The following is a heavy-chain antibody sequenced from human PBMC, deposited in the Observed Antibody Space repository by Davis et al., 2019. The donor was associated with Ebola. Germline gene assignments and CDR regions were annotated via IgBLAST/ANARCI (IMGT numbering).Heavy chain of an antibody. D-gene: IGHD6-19*01. CDR3: ARRCTVPATYIPTYYDYYMDV. J-gene: IGHJ6*03. CDR1: GGSFSGYH. V-gene: IGHV4-34*01. CDR2: ISHSGSS. Sequence: SETLSLTCAVYGGSFSGYHWNWIRQPPGKGLEWIGEISHSGSSDYNPSLKSRATISVDTSKNQFSLKLSSVTAADTAVYYCARRCTVPATYIPTYYDYYMDVWGKGTTVTVSS.